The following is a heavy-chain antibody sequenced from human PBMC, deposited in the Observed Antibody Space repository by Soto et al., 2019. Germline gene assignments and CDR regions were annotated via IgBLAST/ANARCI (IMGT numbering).Heavy chain of an antibody. CDR3: ASSIVGATRFDY. J-gene: IGHJ4*02. CDR1: GFTFSDYY. D-gene: IGHD1-26*01. Sequence: QVQLVESGGGLVKPGGSLRLSCAASGFTFSDYYMSWIRQAPGKGLEWISYISSSGSSGSTIYDADSVKGRFTISRDNAKNSLYLQMYSLRDEETAVYYCASSIVGATRFDYWGQGTLVTVSS. CDR2: ISSSGSSGSTI. V-gene: IGHV3-11*01.